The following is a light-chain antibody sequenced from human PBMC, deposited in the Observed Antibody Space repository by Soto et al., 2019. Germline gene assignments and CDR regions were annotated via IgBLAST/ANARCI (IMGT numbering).Light chain of an antibody. CDR3: SSFTTSTTYV. Sequence: QSALTQPASVSGSPGQSITISCNGASSDVGGYNSVSWYQQHPGKAPKLMIYEVSHRPSGVSNRFSGSKSANTASLTISGLQAEDEADYYCSSFTTSTTYVFGTGTKATVL. CDR1: SSDVGGYNS. V-gene: IGLV2-14*03. CDR2: EVS. J-gene: IGLJ1*01.